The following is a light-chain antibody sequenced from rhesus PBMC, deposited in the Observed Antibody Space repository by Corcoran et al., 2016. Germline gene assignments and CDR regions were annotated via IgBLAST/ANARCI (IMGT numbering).Light chain of an antibody. J-gene: IGKJ1*01. CDR1: QGISKY. Sequence: DIQMTQSPSSLSASVGDTVTITCQASQGISKYLAWYQQKPGKPPKLLISDDSMLKSGVPSRFNGSGSVTEFTRTSRSVQPEDCSTYYCQQHNSYPRTFGQGTKVEIK. CDR2: DDS. CDR3: QQHNSYPRT. V-gene: IGKV1-33*02.